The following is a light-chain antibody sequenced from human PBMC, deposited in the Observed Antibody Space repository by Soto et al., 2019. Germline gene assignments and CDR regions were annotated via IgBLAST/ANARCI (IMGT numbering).Light chain of an antibody. Sequence: QSALTQPRSVSGSPGQSVTISCTGTSSDVGGYNYVSWYQQHPGKAPKLLIYDVSKRPSGVPDRFSGSKSGNTASLTISGLQADDEADYYCCSYAGSSTLYVFGTGTKATVL. CDR2: DVS. CDR1: SSDVGGYNY. V-gene: IGLV2-11*01. CDR3: CSYAGSSTLYV. J-gene: IGLJ1*01.